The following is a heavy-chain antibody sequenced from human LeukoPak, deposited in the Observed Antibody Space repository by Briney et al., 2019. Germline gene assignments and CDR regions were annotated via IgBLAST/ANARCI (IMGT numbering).Heavy chain of an antibody. J-gene: IGHJ4*01. CDR3: AKGAGISGVHY. D-gene: IGHD3-10*01. CDR2: IRTGSTAT. V-gene: IGHV3-48*04. Sequence: GGSLRLSCAGSGFTFSNYSMKWVRQAPGKGLEWVSYIRTGSTATYYAGSLKGRFTISRDDARNSLYLQMNSLRAEDTAVYYCAKGAGISGVHYWGHVTLVTVSS. CDR1: GFTFSNYS.